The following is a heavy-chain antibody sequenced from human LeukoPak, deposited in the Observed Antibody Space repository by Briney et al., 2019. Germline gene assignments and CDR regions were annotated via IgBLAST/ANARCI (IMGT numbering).Heavy chain of an antibody. CDR1: GFTFTSSA. CDR2: IVVGSGNT. CDR3: ARGQEDMIFGVVISGYYYYGMDV. V-gene: IGHV1-58*01. J-gene: IGHJ6*02. Sequence: SVKVSCKASGFTFTSSAVQWVRQARGQRLEWIGWIVVGSGNTNYAQKFQERVTITRDMSTSTAYMELSSLRSEDTAVYYCARGQEDMIFGVVISGYYYYGMDVWGQGTTVTVSS. D-gene: IGHD3/OR15-3a*01.